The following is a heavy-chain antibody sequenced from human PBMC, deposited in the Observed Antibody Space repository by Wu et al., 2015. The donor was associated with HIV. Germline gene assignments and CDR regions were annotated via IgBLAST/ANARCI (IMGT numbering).Heavy chain of an antibody. CDR2: ISTYNGDT. D-gene: IGHD1-26*01. Sequence: QVQLVQSGAEVKKPGASVKVSCKASGYTFINYGISWVRQAPGQGLEWMGWISTYNGDTNNAQRFQGRVTMTTDTSTSTAYMELRSLISDDTAVYYCARHSGSYYFRFDPVGPGNAVVTVSS. J-gene: IGHJ5*02. CDR3: ARHSGSYYFRFDP. CDR1: GYTFINYG. V-gene: IGHV1-18*01.